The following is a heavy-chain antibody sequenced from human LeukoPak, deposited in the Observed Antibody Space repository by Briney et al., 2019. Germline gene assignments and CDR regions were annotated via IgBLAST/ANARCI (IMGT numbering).Heavy chain of an antibody. D-gene: IGHD3-22*01. CDR1: GFNFNSNA. J-gene: IGHJ4*02. Sequence: GGSLRLSCTASGFNFNSNAMTWVRPAPGKGLECVAAITAGSDATYYADSVKGRFTISRDNSQNTLFLQMNILRVEDTAVYFCAKSYGSNGYFQLPIDLWGQGTLVTVSS. V-gene: IGHV3-23*01. CDR3: AKSYGSNGYFQLPIDL. CDR2: ITAGSDAT.